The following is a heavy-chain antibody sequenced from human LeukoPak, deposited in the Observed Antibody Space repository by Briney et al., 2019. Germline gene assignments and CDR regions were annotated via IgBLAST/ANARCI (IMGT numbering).Heavy chain of an antibody. V-gene: IGHV1-2*02. D-gene: IGHD5-18*01. CDR1: GYTFTSYY. Sequence: ASVKVSCKASGYTFTSYYMHWVRQAPGQGLEWMGWINPNSGGTNYAQKFQGRVTMTRDTSISTAYMELSRLRSDDTAVYYCARTLGYSYGLEIDYWGQGTLVTVSS. CDR2: INPNSGGT. CDR3: ARTLGYSYGLEIDY. J-gene: IGHJ4*02.